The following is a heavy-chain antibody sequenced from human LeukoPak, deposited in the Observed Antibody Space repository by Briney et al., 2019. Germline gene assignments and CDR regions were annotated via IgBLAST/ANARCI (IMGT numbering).Heavy chain of an antibody. CDR2: IYYSGST. CDR3: ARGFGGSGWYPPFVY. CDR1: GGSISSYY. Sequence: SETLSLTCTVSGGSISSYYWSWIRQPPGKGLEWIGYIYYSGSTNYSPSLKSRVTISVDTSKNQFSLKLSSVTAADTAVYYCARGFGGSGWYPPFVYWGQGTLVTVSS. V-gene: IGHV4-59*01. D-gene: IGHD6-19*01. J-gene: IGHJ4*02.